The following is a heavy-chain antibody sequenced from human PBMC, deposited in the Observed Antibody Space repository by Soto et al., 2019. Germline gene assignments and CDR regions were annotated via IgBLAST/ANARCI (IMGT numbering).Heavy chain of an antibody. J-gene: IGHJ6*02. Sequence: QVQLQESGPGLVKPSETLSLTCSVSGGSVSSGSYYWSWIRQPPGKGLEWIGYIYYSGSTNYNPSLKSRVTISVDTSKYQFSLKLSSVTAADTAVYYCARVTGRSGYFHYYYYYGMDVWGQGTTVTVSS. CDR1: GGSVSSGSYY. CDR2: IYYSGST. CDR3: ARVTGRSGYFHYYYYYGMDV. D-gene: IGHD3-3*01. V-gene: IGHV4-61*01.